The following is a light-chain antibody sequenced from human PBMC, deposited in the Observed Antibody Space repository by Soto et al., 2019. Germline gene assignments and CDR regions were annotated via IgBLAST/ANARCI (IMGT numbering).Light chain of an antibody. J-gene: IGLJ7*01. CDR2: EGS. V-gene: IGLV2-23*01. CDR3: CSYARSSPPV. Sequence: QSALTQPASVSGSPGQSITISCTGTSSDVGSYNLVSWYQQHPGKAPKLMIYEGSKRPSGVSNRFSGSKSGNTASLTISGLQAEDEADYYCCSYARSSPPVFGGGTQLTVL. CDR1: SSDVGSYNL.